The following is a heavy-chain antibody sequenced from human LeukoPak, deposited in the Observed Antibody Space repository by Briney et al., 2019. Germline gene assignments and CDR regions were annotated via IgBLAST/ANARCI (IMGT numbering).Heavy chain of an antibody. CDR1: GYSISSDNY. CDR2: IYHSGST. J-gene: IGHJ5*02. V-gene: IGHV4-38-2*01. D-gene: IGHD3-3*02. Sequence: SETLSLTCGVSGYSISSDNYWGWIRQPPGKGLEWIGTIYHSGSTYYNSPLKRRATMSVDTSINQFSLHLNSVTAADTAVYYCARATIRNWFDPWGQGTLVTVSS. CDR3: ARATIRNWFDP.